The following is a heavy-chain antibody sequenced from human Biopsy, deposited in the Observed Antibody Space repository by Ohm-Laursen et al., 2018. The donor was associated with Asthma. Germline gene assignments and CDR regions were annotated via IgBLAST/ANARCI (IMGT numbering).Heavy chain of an antibody. Sequence: SLGLSCSASGFMFRSFGMHWVCQAPGKGLEWVAVISYDGNHKFYEDSVKGRFTISRDNSKNTLYLQMNSLRTEDTAVYYCAKRRGYSGHDNDYWGQGTLVIVSS. V-gene: IGHV3-30*18. D-gene: IGHD5-12*01. CDR2: ISYDGNHK. J-gene: IGHJ4*02. CDR3: AKRRGYSGHDNDY. CDR1: GFMFRSFG.